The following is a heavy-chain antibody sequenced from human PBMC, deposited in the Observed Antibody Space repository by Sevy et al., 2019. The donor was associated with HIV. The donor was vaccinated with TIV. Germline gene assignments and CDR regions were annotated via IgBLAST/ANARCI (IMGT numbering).Heavy chain of an antibody. CDR3: VKGPHPAVPTSYALDA. Sequence: GGSLRLSCAASGFTFKSYGMHWVRQAPGKGLEWVTFIRNDGSTKYYADSVRGRFTASRDNSKNTLYLNMNSLRPEETAVYYCVKGPHPAVPTSYALDAWGQGTTVTVSS. D-gene: IGHD6-25*01. CDR2: IRNDGSTK. J-gene: IGHJ6*02. CDR1: GFTFKSYG. V-gene: IGHV3-30*02.